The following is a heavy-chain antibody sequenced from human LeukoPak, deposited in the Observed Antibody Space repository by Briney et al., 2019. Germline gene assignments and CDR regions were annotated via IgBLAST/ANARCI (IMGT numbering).Heavy chain of an antibody. CDR2: ISGSGGST. CDR3: AKPRSPSAYPRHSLYYFDY. Sequence: PGGSLRLSCAASGFTFSSYAMSWVRQSQGKGLEWVAAISGSGGSTYYADSVKGRLTISRDKSTNTLYLQMNSLRAEYTAVYYCAKPRSPSAYPRHSLYYFDYWGQGTLVTVSS. J-gene: IGHJ4*02. CDR1: GFTFSSYA. D-gene: IGHD3-16*01. V-gene: IGHV3-23*01.